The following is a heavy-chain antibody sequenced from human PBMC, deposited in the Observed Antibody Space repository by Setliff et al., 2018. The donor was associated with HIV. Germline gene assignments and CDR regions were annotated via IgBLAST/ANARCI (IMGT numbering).Heavy chain of an antibody. Sequence: GGSLRLSCAGSGFSFSSNWIHWVRQTAGKGLLWVSRISPDGSSTMYADSVKGRFTISRDNAKNTVYLQMNSLRAEDTAVYYCARDFMATTNGFDYWGQGTLVTVSS. CDR3: ARDFMATTNGFDY. V-gene: IGHV3-74*03. D-gene: IGHD5-12*01. J-gene: IGHJ4*02. CDR2: ISPDGSST. CDR1: GFSFSSNW.